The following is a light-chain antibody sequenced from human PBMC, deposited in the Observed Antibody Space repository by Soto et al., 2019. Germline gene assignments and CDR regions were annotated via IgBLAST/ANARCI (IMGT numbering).Light chain of an antibody. CDR2: DVS. CDR3: SSYTSGSTRV. Sequence: QSALTQPASVSGSPGQSITISCTGTSSDVGGYNYVSWYQQHPGKAPKLMIYDVSNRPSGVSNRFSGSKSGNTASLAISGVQAEDEADYYCSSYTSGSTRVFGTGTKLTVL. J-gene: IGLJ1*01. CDR1: SSDVGGYNY. V-gene: IGLV2-14*03.